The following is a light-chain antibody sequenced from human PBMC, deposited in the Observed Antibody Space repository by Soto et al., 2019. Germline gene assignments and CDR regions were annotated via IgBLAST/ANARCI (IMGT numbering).Light chain of an antibody. J-gene: IGKJ5*01. CDR1: QSVSSSY. V-gene: IGKV3-20*01. CDR2: GAS. Sequence: EIVLTQSPGTLSLSPGERATLSCRASQSVSSSYLAWYQQKAGQAPRLLIYGASSRATGIADRFSGSGSGTDFTLTISRLEPEDFAVYYCQHYGSSPQITFGQGTRLEIK. CDR3: QHYGSSPQIT.